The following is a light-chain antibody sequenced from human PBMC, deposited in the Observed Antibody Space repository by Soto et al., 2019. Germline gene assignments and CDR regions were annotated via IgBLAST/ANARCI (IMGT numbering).Light chain of an antibody. J-gene: IGKJ5*01. Sequence: DIQMTQSPSSLSASVEDRVIITCRASQSISNHLNWYQQKPGKAPKLLIYGASSLQSGVPSRFSGSGSGTDFTLTITRLEPEDFALYYCQQYGGSPITFGLGTRLEI. CDR3: QQYGGSPIT. V-gene: IGKV1-39*01. CDR1: QSISNH. CDR2: GAS.